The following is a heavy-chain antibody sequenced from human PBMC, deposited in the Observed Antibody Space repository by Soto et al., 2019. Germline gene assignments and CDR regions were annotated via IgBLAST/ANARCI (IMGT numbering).Heavy chain of an antibody. V-gene: IGHV3-23*01. Sequence: VGSLRLSCAASVFTFSSYAMSCVRHAPGKGLEWVSAISGSGGSTYYADSVKGRFTISRDNSKNTLYLQMNSLRAEDTAVYYCAKDRTNSSGWSAESEYLGQGTLVTGSS. D-gene: IGHD6-19*01. CDR1: VFTFSSYA. CDR3: AKDRTNSSGWSAESEY. CDR2: ISGSGGST. J-gene: IGHJ4*02.